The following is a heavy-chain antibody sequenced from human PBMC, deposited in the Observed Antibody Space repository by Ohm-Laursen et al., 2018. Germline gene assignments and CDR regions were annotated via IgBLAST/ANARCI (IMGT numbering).Heavy chain of an antibody. J-gene: IGHJ6*02. V-gene: IGHV1-8*01. CDR3: ARGDGYYYDSSGSYGMDV. CDR2: MNPNSGNT. Sequence: ASVKVSCKASGYTFTSYDINWVRQATGQGLEWMGWMNPNSGNTGYAQKFQGRVTMTRNTSISTAYMELSSLRSEDTAVYYCARGDGYYYDSSGSYGMDVWGQGTTVTVSS. CDR1: GYTFTSYD. D-gene: IGHD3-22*01.